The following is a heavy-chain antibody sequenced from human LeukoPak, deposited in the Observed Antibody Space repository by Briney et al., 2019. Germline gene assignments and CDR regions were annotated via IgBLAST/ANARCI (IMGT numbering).Heavy chain of an antibody. CDR3: ARDETYYDILTGWLAYYGMDV. J-gene: IGHJ6*02. D-gene: IGHD3-9*01. CDR2: IKQDGSEK. CDR1: GFIFSSYW. V-gene: IGHV3-7*01. Sequence: PGGSLRLSCAASGFIFSSYWMSWVRQAPGKGLEWVANIKQDGSEKYYVDSVKGRFTISRDNAKNSLYLQMNSLRAEDTAVYYCARDETYYDILTGWLAYYGMDVWGQGTTVTVSS.